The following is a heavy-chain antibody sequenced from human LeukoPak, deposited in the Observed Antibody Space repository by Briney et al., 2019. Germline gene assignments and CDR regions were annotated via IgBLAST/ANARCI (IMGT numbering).Heavy chain of an antibody. V-gene: IGHV4-59*01. CDR2: IYYSGST. D-gene: IGHD3-10*01. Sequence: SETLSLTCTVSGGSISSYYWSWIRQPPGKGLEWIGYIYYSGSTNYNPSLKSRVTISVDTSKNQFSLKLSSVTAADTAVYYCARGYYFGGNWFDPWGQGTLVTVSS. CDR3: ARGYYFGGNWFDP. J-gene: IGHJ5*02. CDR1: GGSISSYY.